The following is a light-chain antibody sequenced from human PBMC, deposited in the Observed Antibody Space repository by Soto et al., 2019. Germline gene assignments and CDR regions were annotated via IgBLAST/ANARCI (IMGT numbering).Light chain of an antibody. CDR2: WAS. V-gene: IGKV4-1*01. Sequence: DIVMTQSPDSLAVSLGERATINCKSSQSVLYSSNNKNYLAWYQQKPGQPPKLLIYWASTRESGVPDRFSGSGSGTDFTLTISSLQPEDFATYYCQQGKSFPFTFGGGTKVEFK. CDR1: QSVLYSSNNKNY. CDR3: QQGKSFPFT. J-gene: IGKJ4*01.